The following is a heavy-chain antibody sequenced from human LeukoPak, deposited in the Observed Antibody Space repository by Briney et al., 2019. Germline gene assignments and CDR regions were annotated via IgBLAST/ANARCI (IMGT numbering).Heavy chain of an antibody. CDR1: GFTFSSYA. Sequence: GGSLRLSCAASGFTFSSYAMSWVRQAPGKGLEWVSAISGSGGSTYYADSVRGRFTISRDNAKNSLYLQLNSLRVEDTAVYYCKSGGAAPGSFDYWGQGTLVTVSP. CDR3: KSGGAAPGSFDY. CDR2: ISGSGGST. V-gene: IGHV3-23*01. J-gene: IGHJ4*02. D-gene: IGHD1-1*01.